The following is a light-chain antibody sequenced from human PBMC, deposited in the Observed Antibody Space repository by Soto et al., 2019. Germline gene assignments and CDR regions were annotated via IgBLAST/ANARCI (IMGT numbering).Light chain of an antibody. V-gene: IGLV1-47*01. CDR3: SAWDVSLRGVI. CDR1: SSNIGSNY. Sequence: QSVLTQPPSVSGTPGQRVTISCSGSSSNIGSNYVYWYQQLPGTAPKLLIYRNDQRPSGVPDLFSGSKSGTSGSLDISGLRAEDEADYYCSAWDVSLRGVIFGGGTKLTVL. CDR2: RND. J-gene: IGLJ2*01.